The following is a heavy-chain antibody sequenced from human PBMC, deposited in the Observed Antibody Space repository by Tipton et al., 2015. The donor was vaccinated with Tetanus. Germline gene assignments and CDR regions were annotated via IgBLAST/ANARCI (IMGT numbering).Heavy chain of an antibody. CDR1: GGSISNHY. Sequence: GLVKPSETLSLTCTVSGGSISNHYWSWIRQPPGKGLEWLAYISYSGSTNSNYSLKSRITISQDTSKNQFSLKLTSVTAADTAVYYCARANYDFPKKGPFDSWGQGTLVIVSS. J-gene: IGHJ4*02. CDR2: ISYSGST. D-gene: IGHD3-3*01. V-gene: IGHV4-59*11. CDR3: ARANYDFPKKGPFDS.